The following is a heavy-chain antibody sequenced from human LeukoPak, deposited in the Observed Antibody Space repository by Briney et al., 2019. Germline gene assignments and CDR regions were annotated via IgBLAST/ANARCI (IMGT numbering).Heavy chain of an antibody. D-gene: IGHD5-12*01. CDR3: ARGARLNYYYYMDV. Sequence: GRSLRLSCAASGFTFSSYAMHWVRQAPGKGLEWVAVISYDGSNKYYADSVKGRFTISRDNSKNTLYLQMNSLRAEDTAVYYCARGARLNYYYYMDVWGKGTTVTISS. CDR1: GFTFSSYA. CDR2: ISYDGSNK. J-gene: IGHJ6*03. V-gene: IGHV3-30*14.